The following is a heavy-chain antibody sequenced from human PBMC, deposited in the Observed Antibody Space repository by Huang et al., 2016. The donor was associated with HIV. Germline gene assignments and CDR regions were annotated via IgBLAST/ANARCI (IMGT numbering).Heavy chain of an antibody. CDR1: GFQFSRYA. Sequence: QVQLVESGGGVVQPGRSLRLSCAASGFQFSRYAMHWVRQAPGKGLGGGAGISYDGSNKYYADSVKGRFTISRDNSKNTLYLQMNSLRAEDTAVYYCARDPKYGSGSHIDYWGQGTLVTVSS. CDR3: ARDPKYGSGSHIDY. V-gene: IGHV3-30-3*01. CDR2: ISYDGSNK. D-gene: IGHD3-10*01. J-gene: IGHJ4*02.